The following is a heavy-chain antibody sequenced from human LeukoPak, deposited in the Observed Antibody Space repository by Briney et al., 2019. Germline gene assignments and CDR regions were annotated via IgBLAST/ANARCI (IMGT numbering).Heavy chain of an antibody. CDR3: ARRNGGTRGYYYYGMDV. Sequence: SETLSLTCTVSGGSISSYYWSWIRQPPGKGLEWMGYIYYSGSTNYNPSLKSRVTISVDMSKNQFSLKLSSVTAADTAVYYCARRNGGTRGYYYYGMDVWGQGTTVTVSS. V-gene: IGHV4-59*08. CDR1: GGSISSYY. D-gene: IGHD4-23*01. CDR2: IYYSGST. J-gene: IGHJ6*02.